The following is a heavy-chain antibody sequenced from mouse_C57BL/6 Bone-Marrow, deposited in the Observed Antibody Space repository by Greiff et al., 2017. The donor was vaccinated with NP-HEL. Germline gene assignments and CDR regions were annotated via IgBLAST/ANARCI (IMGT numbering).Heavy chain of an antibody. CDR1: GYTFTSYW. D-gene: IGHD1-1*01. CDR3: ALFITTVAPYYFDY. Sequence: QVQLQQPGAELVKPGASVKLSCKASGYTFTSYWMHLVKQRPGQGLEWIGMIHPNSGSTNYNEKFKSKATLTVDKSSSTAYMLLSSLTSEDSAVYYCALFITTVAPYYFDYWGQGTTLTVSS. J-gene: IGHJ2*01. V-gene: IGHV1-64*01. CDR2: IHPNSGST.